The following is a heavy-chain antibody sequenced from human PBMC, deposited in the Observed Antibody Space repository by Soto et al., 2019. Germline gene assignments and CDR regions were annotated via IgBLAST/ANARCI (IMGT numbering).Heavy chain of an antibody. V-gene: IGHV1-2*02. D-gene: IGHD3-22*01. CDR3: TRGPSSGAFDY. Sequence: QVQLVQSGAEVKKPGASVKVSCKASGYTFTEYYMHWMRQAPGQGLEWMGWINPTNGDTNYAHNFQERVTMTRDASISTAYMELSSLTSDDTAVYYCTRGPSSGAFDYWGQGSLFAVSS. J-gene: IGHJ4*02. CDR1: GYTFTEYY. CDR2: INPTNGDT.